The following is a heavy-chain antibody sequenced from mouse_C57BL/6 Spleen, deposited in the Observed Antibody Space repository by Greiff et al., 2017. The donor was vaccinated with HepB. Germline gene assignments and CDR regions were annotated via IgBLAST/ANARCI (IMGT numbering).Heavy chain of an antibody. J-gene: IGHJ2*01. CDR1: GYAFTNYL. Sequence: VQLLESGAELVRPGTSVKVSCKASGYAFTNYLIEWVKQRPGQGLEWIGVINPGSGGTNYNEKFKGKATLTADKSSSTAYMQLSSLTSEDSAVYFCARSGSYDFDYWGQGTTLTVSS. V-gene: IGHV1-54*01. CDR3: ARSGSYDFDY. D-gene: IGHD1-1*02. CDR2: INPGSGGT.